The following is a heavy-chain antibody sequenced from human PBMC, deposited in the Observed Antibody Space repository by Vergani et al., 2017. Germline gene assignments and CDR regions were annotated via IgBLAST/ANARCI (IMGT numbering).Heavy chain of an antibody. CDR3: AGWGECEYIWGSYRGGNY. V-gene: IGHV5-51*01. D-gene: IGHD3-16*02. J-gene: IGHJ4*02. Sequence: EVQLVQSGAEVKKPGESLKISCKGSGYSFTSYWIGWVRQMPGKGLEWMGILYPGDSDTRYSPSFHGQVTISADKSISTAYLQWSSLKAADTAMYYCAGWGECEYIWGSYRGGNYWGQGTLVTVSS. CDR2: LYPGDSDT. CDR1: GYSFTSYW.